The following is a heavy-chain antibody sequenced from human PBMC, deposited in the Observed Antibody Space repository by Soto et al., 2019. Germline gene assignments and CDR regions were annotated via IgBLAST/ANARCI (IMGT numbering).Heavy chain of an antibody. CDR1: GDSVSSGGYY. CDR2: IYSSGSA. Sequence: PSETLSLTCTVSGDSVSSGGYYWSWIRQPPGKGLEWIGYIYSSGSANYNPSLKSRVTISRDTPKNRISLKVASVTAADTAGYYCARGFSSVSMDAWGQGTTVTVSS. J-gene: IGHJ6*02. CDR3: ARGFSSVSMDA. D-gene: IGHD6-19*01. V-gene: IGHV4-61*08.